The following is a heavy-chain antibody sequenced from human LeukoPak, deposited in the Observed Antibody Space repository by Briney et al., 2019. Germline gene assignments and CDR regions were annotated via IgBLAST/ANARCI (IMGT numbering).Heavy chain of an antibody. CDR2: ISPIFGTA. Sequence: SVKVSCKASGGTFSSYAISWVRQAPGQGLEWMGGISPIFGTANYAQKFQGRVTITTDESTSTAYMELSSLRSEDTAVYYCARGQYYYDSYYFDYWGQGTLVTVSS. J-gene: IGHJ4*02. CDR3: ARGQYYYDSYYFDY. V-gene: IGHV1-69*05. CDR1: GGTFSSYA. D-gene: IGHD3-22*01.